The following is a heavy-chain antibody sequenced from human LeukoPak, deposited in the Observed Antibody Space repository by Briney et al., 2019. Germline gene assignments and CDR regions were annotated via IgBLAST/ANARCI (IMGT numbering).Heavy chain of an antibody. D-gene: IGHD1-14*01. CDR1: GGTFSSYA. J-gene: IGHJ5*02. V-gene: IGHV1-69*13. CDR2: IIPIFGTA. Sequence: SVKVSCKASGGTFSSYAISWVQQAPGQGLEWMGGIIPIFGTANYAQKFQGRVTITADESTSTAYMELSSLRSEDTAVYYCARGSTGPSNGFDPWGQGTLVTVSS. CDR3: ARGSTGPSNGFDP.